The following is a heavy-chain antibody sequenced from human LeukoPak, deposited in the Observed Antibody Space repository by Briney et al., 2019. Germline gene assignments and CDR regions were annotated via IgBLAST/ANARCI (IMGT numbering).Heavy chain of an antibody. CDR1: GFTSSSYE. D-gene: IGHD3-10*01. CDR3: ARVSYYGSGSYLY. V-gene: IGHV3-48*03. CDR2: ISSSRTTI. Sequence: GGSLRLSCAAPGFTSSSYEMNWFRQAPGKGRRWVSYISSSRTTIYYAGSVKGRFTISRDNAKNSLYLQMNSLRAEDTAVYYCARVSYYGSGSYLYWGQGTLVTVSS. J-gene: IGHJ4*02.